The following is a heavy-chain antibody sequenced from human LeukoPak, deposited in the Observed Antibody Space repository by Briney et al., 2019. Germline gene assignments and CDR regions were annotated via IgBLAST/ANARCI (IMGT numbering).Heavy chain of an antibody. V-gene: IGHV4-59*01. CDR2: IYYRGST. D-gene: IGHD3-22*01. J-gene: IGHJ3*02. CDR3: ARERAGYYDSSGYSDAFDI. CDR1: GGSISSYY. Sequence: SSETLSLTCTVSGGSISSYYWSWIRQPPGKGLEWIGYIYYRGSTNYNPSLKSRVTISVDTSKNQFSLKLSSVTAADTAVYYCARERAGYYDSSGYSDAFDIWGQGTMVTVSS.